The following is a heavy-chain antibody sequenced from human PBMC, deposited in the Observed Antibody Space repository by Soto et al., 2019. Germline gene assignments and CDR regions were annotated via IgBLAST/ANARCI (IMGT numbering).Heavy chain of an antibody. J-gene: IGHJ6*03. CDR2: INHRGSI. CDR1: GGSFSGYY. D-gene: IGHD2-21*01. Sequence: PSETLSLTCAVYGGSFSGYYWSWIRQPPGKGLEWIGEINHRGSINYNPSLKSRVTMSVDTSKNQFSLTLNSVTAADTATYYCARGGISHWAYFYYMDVWDRGTTVTVSS. CDR3: ARGGISHWAYFYYMDV. V-gene: IGHV4-34*01.